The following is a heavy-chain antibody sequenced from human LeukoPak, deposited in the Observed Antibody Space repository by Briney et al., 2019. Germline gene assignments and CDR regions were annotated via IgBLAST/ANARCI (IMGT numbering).Heavy chain of an antibody. Sequence: ASVKVSCKASGGTFSSYAISWVRQAPGQGLEWMGGIIPIFGTANYAQKFQGRVTITADESTSTAYMELSSLRSEDTAVYYCARAGAVVDNWFDPWGQGTLVTVS. CDR2: IIPIFGTA. CDR1: GGTFSSYA. D-gene: IGHD2-15*01. V-gene: IGHV1-69*13. CDR3: ARAGAVVDNWFDP. J-gene: IGHJ5*02.